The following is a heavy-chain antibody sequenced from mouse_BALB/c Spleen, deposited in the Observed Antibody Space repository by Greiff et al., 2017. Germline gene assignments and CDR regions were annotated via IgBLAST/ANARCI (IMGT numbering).Heavy chain of an antibody. V-gene: IGHV1S22*01. CDR2: IYPGSGST. J-gene: IGHJ3*01. D-gene: IGHD2-1*01. Sequence: LQQPGSELVRPGASVKLSCKASGYTFTSYWMHWVKQRHGQGLEWIGNIYPGSGSTNYDEKFKSKGTLTVDTSSSTAYMHLSSLTSEDSAVYYCTRNGNYRTFAYWGQGTLVTVSA. CDR3: TRNGNYRTFAY. CDR1: GYTFTSYW.